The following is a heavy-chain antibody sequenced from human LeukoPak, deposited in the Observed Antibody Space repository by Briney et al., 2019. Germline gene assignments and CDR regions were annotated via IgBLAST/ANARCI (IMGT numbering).Heavy chain of an antibody. CDR1: GGSFSGYY. CDR2: INHSGST. V-gene: IGHV4-34*01. CDR3: ARGRSYGGNSIGY. D-gene: IGHD4-23*01. Sequence: PSETLSLTCAVYGGSFSGYYWSWIRQPPGKGLEWIGEINHSGSTNYNPSLKSRVTISVDTSKNQFSLELSSVTAADTAVYYCARGRSYGGNSIGYWGQGTLVTVSS. J-gene: IGHJ4*02.